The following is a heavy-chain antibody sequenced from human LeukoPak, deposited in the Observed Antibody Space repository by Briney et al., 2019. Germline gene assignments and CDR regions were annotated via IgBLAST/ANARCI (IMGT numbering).Heavy chain of an antibody. J-gene: IGHJ5*02. D-gene: IGHD3-22*01. V-gene: IGHV4-34*01. CDR2: INHSGST. CDR1: GGSFSGYY. CDR3: ARQYYYDSSGYFTWFDP. Sequence: PSETLSLTCAVYGGSFSGYYWSWIRQPPGKGLEWIGEINHSGSTNYNPALKSRDTISVDTSKNQFSLKLSYVTAANTAVYYCARQYYYDSSGYFTWFDPWGQGTLVTVSS.